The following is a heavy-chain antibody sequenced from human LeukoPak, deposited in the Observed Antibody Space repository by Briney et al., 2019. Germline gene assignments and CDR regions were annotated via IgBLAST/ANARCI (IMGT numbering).Heavy chain of an antibody. CDR3: ARWQYTISSGWFDP. CDR1: GGSISSRY. Sequence: SETLSLTCTLSGGSISSRYWSWIRQPPGKGLEWIGSIYYSGGTNHNPSLQGRVSISVDTSKIQFSLKLSSVTAADTAVYYCARWQYTISSGWFDPWGQGTLVTVSS. D-gene: IGHD6-6*01. J-gene: IGHJ5*02. V-gene: IGHV4-59*08. CDR2: IYYSGGT.